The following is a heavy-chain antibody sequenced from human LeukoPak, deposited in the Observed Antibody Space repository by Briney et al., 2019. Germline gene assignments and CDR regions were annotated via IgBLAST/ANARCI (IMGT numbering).Heavy chain of an antibody. J-gene: IGHJ4*02. D-gene: IGHD3-3*01. CDR3: AKRLRFLGPHY. Sequence: PGRSLRLSCAASGFTFSSYGMYWVRQAPGKGLEWVAVIWNDGSNKYYADCVKGRFTFSSDNSKNTLYLQMNSLRAEDTAVYYCAKRLRFLGPHYWGQGTLVTVSS. CDR2: IWNDGSNK. CDR1: GFTFSSYG. V-gene: IGHV3-33*06.